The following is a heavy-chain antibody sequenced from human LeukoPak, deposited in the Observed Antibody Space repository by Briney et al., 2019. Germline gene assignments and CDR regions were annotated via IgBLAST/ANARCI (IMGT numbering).Heavy chain of an antibody. CDR2: ISYDGSNE. CDR1: GFTFSSYG. J-gene: IGHJ4*02. D-gene: IGHD5-12*01. Sequence: PGRSLRLSCAASGFTFSSYGMHWVRQAPGKGLEWVAVISYDGSNEYYVDSVKGRFTISRDNSKNTLYLQMNGLRAEDTAVYYCAKAHLAATIVIELDSWGQGTLVTVSS. V-gene: IGHV3-30*18. CDR3: AKAHLAATIVIELDS.